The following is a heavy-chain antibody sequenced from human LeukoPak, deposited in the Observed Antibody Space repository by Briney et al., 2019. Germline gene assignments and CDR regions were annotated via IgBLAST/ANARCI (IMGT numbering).Heavy chain of an antibody. Sequence: SGGSLRLSCAASGFTVSSNCMSWVRQAPGKGLEWVSVIYSGGDRYYSDSVKGRFTISRDSSKNTLYLQTNSLTADDTAVYYCASPYNNSWYGLGYWGQGTLVTVSS. J-gene: IGHJ4*02. CDR3: ASPYNNSWYGLGY. D-gene: IGHD6-13*01. CDR1: GFTVSSNC. V-gene: IGHV3-53*01. CDR2: IYSGGDR.